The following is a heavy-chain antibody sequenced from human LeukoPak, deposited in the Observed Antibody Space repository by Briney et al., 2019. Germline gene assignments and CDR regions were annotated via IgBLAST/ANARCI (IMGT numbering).Heavy chain of an antibody. D-gene: IGHD4/OR15-4a*01. J-gene: IGHJ4*02. CDR1: GFIFSSYA. CDR3: ARQAGAYSHPYDY. Sequence: GGSLRLSCAASGFIFSSYAMSWVRQAPGKGLEWVSAISRSGENTYYADSVKGRFTISRDNSKNTLYLQMNSLRAEDTAVYYCARQAGAYSHPYDYWGQGTLVTVSS. CDR2: ISRSGENT. V-gene: IGHV3-23*01.